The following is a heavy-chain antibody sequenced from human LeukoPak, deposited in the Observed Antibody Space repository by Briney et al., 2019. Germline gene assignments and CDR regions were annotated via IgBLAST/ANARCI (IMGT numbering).Heavy chain of an antibody. Sequence: GGSLRLSCAASGFTFSTYSMNWVRQAPGKGLEWVSAIGSSGDTYYAGSVRGRFTISRDNSKNTLYLQINSLRAEDTAVYYCAKDAVGATAYYFDYWGQGALVTVSS. J-gene: IGHJ4*02. CDR1: GFTFSTYS. CDR3: AKDAVGATAYYFDY. D-gene: IGHD1-26*01. V-gene: IGHV3-23*01. CDR2: IGSSGDT.